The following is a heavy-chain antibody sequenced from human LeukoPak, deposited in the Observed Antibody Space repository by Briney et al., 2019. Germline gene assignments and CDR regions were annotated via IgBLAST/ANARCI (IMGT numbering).Heavy chain of an antibody. J-gene: IGHJ4*02. V-gene: IGHV4-59*01. D-gene: IGHD1-20*01. CDR3: ASLMTDNWNDPYYFDY. Sequence: PSETLSLTCTVSGGSISSYYWSWIRQPPGKGLEWFGYIYYSGSTNYNPSLKSRVTISVDTSKNQFSLKLSSVTAADTAVYYCASLMTDNWNDPYYFDYWGQGTLVTVSS. CDR1: GGSISSYY. CDR2: IYYSGST.